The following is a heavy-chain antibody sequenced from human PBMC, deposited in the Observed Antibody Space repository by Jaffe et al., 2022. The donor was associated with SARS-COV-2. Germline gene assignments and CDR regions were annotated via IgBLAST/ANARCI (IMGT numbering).Heavy chain of an antibody. CDR1: GGSISSSSYY. D-gene: IGHD6-13*01. V-gene: IGHV4-39*02. CDR2: IYYSGST. J-gene: IGHJ5*02. CDR3: ARERSIAAAGIKWFDP. Sequence: QLQLQESGPGLVKPSETLSLTCTVSGGSISSSSYYWGWIRQPPGKGLEWIGSIYYSGSTYYNPSLKSRVTISVDTSKNQFSLKLSSVTAADTAVYYCARERSIAAAGIKWFDPWGQGTLVTVSS.